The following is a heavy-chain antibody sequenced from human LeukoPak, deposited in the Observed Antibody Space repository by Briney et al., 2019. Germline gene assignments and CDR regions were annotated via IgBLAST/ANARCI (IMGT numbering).Heavy chain of an antibody. Sequence: SETLSLTCTVSGGSISSSSYYWGWIRRPPGKGLEWIGSIYYSGSTYYNPSLKSRVTVSVDTSKNQFSLKLSSVTAADTAVYYCVRGSTLRHYQYWGQGTLVSVSS. CDR2: IYYSGST. CDR3: VRGSTLRHYQY. CDR1: GGSISSSSYY. V-gene: IGHV4-39*01. J-gene: IGHJ4*02. D-gene: IGHD3-16*01.